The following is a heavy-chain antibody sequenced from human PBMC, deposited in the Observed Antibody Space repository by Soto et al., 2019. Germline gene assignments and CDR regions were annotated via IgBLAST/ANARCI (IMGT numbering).Heavy chain of an antibody. CDR3: GRGKAARPRNWFDP. CDR2: INHSGST. D-gene: IGHD6-6*01. Sequence: QVQLQQWGAGLLKPSETLSLTCAVYGGSFSGYYWSWIRQPPGKGLEWIGEINHSGSTNYNASLKRRGTISVDTSKTQFALKLRTVTAADTAVYYCGRGKAARPRNWFDPWGQGTLVTVSS. J-gene: IGHJ5*02. V-gene: IGHV4-34*01. CDR1: GGSFSGYY.